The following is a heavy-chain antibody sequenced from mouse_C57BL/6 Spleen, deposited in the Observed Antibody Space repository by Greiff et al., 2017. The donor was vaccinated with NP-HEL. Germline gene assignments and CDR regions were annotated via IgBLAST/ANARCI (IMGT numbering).Heavy chain of an antibody. D-gene: IGHD1-1*01. CDR3: ARVPYYGSSYTWFAY. Sequence: QVQLQQPGTELVKPGASVKLSCKASGYTFTSYWMHWVKQRPGQGLEWIGNINPSNGGTNYNEKFKSKATMTVDKSSSTAYMQLSSLTSEDSAVYYCARVPYYGSSYTWFAYWGQGTLVTVSA. J-gene: IGHJ3*01. V-gene: IGHV1-53*01. CDR1: GYTFTSYW. CDR2: INPSNGGT.